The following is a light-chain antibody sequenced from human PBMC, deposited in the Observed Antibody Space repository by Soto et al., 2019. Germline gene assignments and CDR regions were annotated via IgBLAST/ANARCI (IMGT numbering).Light chain of an antibody. Sequence: SVLTQSPSPSGSPGQSVTISCTGNNSEVGGYNYVSWYQQHPGKAPKLMIYEVSKRPSGVPDRFSGSKSGNTASLTVSGLQAEDEADYYCSSYAGSNIHYVFGTGTKVTVL. CDR2: EVS. V-gene: IGLV2-8*01. J-gene: IGLJ1*01. CDR3: SSYAGSNIHYV. CDR1: NSEVGGYNY.